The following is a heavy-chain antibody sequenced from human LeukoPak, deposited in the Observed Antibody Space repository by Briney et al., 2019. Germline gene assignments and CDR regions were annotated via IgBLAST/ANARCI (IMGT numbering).Heavy chain of an antibody. CDR2: IYTSGST. V-gene: IGHV4-4*07. D-gene: IGHD4-23*01. CDR3: ARLHYGGNYGFYYYYMDV. J-gene: IGHJ6*03. CDR1: GGSISSYY. Sequence: TPSEALSLTCTVSGGSISSYYWSWIRQPAGKGLEWIGRIYTSGSTNYNPSLKSRVTMSVDTSKNQFSLKLSSVTAADTAVYYCARLHYGGNYGFYYYYMDVWGKGTTVTISS.